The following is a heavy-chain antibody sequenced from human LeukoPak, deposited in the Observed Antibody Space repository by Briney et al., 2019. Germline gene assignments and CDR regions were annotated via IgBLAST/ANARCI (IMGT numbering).Heavy chain of an antibody. V-gene: IGHV4-31*03. D-gene: IGHD3-22*01. Sequence: PSETLSLTCTVSGGSISSGGYYWSWIRQHPGKGLEWIGYIYYSGSTYYNPSLKSRVTVSVDTSKNQFSLKLSSVTAADTAVYYCASGVYDSSGYYYGYWGQGTLVTVSS. CDR1: GGSISSGGYY. J-gene: IGHJ4*02. CDR3: ASGVYDSSGYYYGY. CDR2: IYYSGST.